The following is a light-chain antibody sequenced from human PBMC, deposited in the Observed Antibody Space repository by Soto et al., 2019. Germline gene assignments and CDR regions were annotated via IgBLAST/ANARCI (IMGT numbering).Light chain of an antibody. CDR1: SSDVWSYNL. CDR3: CSYAGSSTPLYV. Sequence: QSVLTQPASVSGSPGQSITISCTGTSSDVWSYNLVSWYQQHPGKAPKLMIYEGSKRPSGVSNRFSGSKSGNTASLTISGLQAEDESDYYCCSYAGSSTPLYVFGTGTKVTVL. V-gene: IGLV2-23*01. J-gene: IGLJ1*01. CDR2: EGS.